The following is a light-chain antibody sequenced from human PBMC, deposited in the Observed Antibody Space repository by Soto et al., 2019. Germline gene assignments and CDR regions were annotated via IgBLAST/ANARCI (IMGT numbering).Light chain of an antibody. J-gene: IGKJ5*01. CDR2: GAS. V-gene: IGKV3-15*01. CDR3: EQYNNWPPVT. Sequence: EIVMTQSPATLSESPVERATLSCRASQSVTGNLAWYQQKPGQAPRLLIYGASTRATGIPARCSGSGSGTEFTLTLSRLQSEDFAVYYCEQYNNWPPVTFGQGTLLEIK. CDR1: QSVTGN.